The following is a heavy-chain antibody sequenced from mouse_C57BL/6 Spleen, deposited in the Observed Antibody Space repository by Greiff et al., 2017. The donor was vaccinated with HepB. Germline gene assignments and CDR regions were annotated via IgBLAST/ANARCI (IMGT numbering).Heavy chain of an antibody. Sequence: VQLQQSGPELVKPGASVKISCKASGYTFTDYYMNWVKQSHGKSLEWIGDINPNNGGTSYNQKFKGKATLTVDKSSSTAYMELRSLTSEDSAVYYCAGGSPFDYWGQGTTLTVSS. V-gene: IGHV1-26*01. D-gene: IGHD1-1*02. J-gene: IGHJ2*01. CDR1: GYTFTDYY. CDR3: AGGSPFDY. CDR2: INPNNGGT.